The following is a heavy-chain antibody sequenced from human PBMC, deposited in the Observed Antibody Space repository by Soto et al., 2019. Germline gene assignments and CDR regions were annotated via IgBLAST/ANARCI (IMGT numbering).Heavy chain of an antibody. D-gene: IGHD3-9*01. CDR3: ASVPIYGPVDY. Sequence: QVQLQESGPGLVKPSETLSLTCTVSGGSISSYYWSWIRQPPGKGLEWIGHIYYTGSTNYNPSLQSRITISVDTSKNQFSLKLRSATAADTAVYFCASVPIYGPVDYWGQGTLVTVSS. J-gene: IGHJ4*02. CDR1: GGSISSYY. CDR2: IYYTGST. V-gene: IGHV4-59*01.